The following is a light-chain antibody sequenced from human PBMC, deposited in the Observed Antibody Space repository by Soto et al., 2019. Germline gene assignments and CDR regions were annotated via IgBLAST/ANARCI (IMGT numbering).Light chain of an antibody. CDR3: CSYTSSPYL. Sequence: QSALAPPASVSGYPGESLTISYTGSSSDIGTYDFVSWYQQLPGKAPKLLMFEVNKRPSGVSDRFSGSKSGITASLTISGLQADDEADYYCCSYTSSPYLFASGTNVTVL. CDR2: EVN. J-gene: IGLJ1*01. CDR1: SSDIGTYDF. V-gene: IGLV2-14*03.